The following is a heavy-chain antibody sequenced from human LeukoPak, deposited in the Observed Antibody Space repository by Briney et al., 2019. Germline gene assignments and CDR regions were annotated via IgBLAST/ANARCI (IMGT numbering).Heavy chain of an antibody. CDR3: ARALWRRYNY. V-gene: IGHV4-34*01. J-gene: IGHJ4*02. D-gene: IGHD1-14*01. CDR1: GGSFSGYY. Sequence: IPSETLSLTCAVYGGSFSGYYWSWIRQPPGKGLEWIGEINHSGSTNYNPSLKSRVTISVDTSKNQFTLKLSSVTAADTAVYYCARALWRRYNYWGQGTLVTVSS. CDR2: INHSGST.